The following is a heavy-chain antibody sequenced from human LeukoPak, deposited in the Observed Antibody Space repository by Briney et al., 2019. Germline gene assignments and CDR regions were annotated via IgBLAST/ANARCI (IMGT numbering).Heavy chain of an antibody. D-gene: IGHD3-10*01. V-gene: IGHV3-74*01. CDR2: INPDGSTT. Sequence: GGSLRLSCAASGFTFSSYAMSWVRQAPGKGLVWVSFINPDGSTTNYADSVKGRFTISRDNAKNALYLQMNSLRAEDTAVYYCAKDLHYGSADYWGQGTLVTVSS. CDR1: GFTFSSYA. CDR3: AKDLHYGSADY. J-gene: IGHJ4*02.